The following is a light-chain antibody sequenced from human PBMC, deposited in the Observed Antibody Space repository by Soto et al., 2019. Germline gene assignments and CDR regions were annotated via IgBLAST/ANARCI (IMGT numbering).Light chain of an antibody. J-gene: IGKJ1*01. CDR2: DAS. Sequence: DIQMTQSPSTLSASVGDRVTITCRACQSISNRLAWYQQKPGKAPKVVIYDASSLESGVPSRFSGSGSGTEFILTINSLQPDDFATYCCQHYGGMWAFGQGTKVEIK. CDR3: QHYGGMWA. V-gene: IGKV1-5*01. CDR1: QSISNR.